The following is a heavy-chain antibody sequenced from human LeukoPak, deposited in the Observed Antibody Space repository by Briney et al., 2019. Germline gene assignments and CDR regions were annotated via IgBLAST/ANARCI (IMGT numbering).Heavy chain of an antibody. CDR3: AREKYYYDSSGYYYPHFDY. Sequence: SVKVSCKASGGTFSSYAISWVRQAPGQGLEWMGRIIPIFGTANYAQKFQGRVTITTGESTSTAYMELSSLRSEDTAVYYCAREKYYYDSSGYYYPHFDYWGQGTLVTVSS. V-gene: IGHV1-69*05. D-gene: IGHD3-22*01. J-gene: IGHJ4*02. CDR1: GGTFSSYA. CDR2: IIPIFGTA.